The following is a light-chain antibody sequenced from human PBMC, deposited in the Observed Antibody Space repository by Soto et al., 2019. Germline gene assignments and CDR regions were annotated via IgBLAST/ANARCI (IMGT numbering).Light chain of an antibody. CDR3: SSYTSSGTPYV. CDR2: GVS. J-gene: IGLJ1*01. CDR1: SSDVGGYNY. V-gene: IGLV2-14*03. Sequence: QSVLTQPASVSGSPGQSIIISCIGTSSDVGGYNYVSWFQRHPGKAPKLIIYGVSDRPSGVSDRFSGSKSGNTASLTISGLQAEDEADYFCSSYTSSGTPYVFGTGTKVTVL.